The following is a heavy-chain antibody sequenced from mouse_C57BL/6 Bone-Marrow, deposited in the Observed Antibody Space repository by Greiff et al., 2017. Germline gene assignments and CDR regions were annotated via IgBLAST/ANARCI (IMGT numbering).Heavy chain of an antibody. V-gene: IGHV1-50*01. CDR2: IDPSDSYT. CDR3: ARWGYGSSSSY. CDR1: GYTFTSYW. D-gene: IGHD1-1*01. J-gene: IGHJ2*01. Sequence: QVQLQQPGAELVKPGASVKLSCKASGYTFTSYWMQWVKQRPGQGLQWIGEIDPSDSYTNYNQKFKGKATSTVDSSSSTAYMQLSSLTSEDSAVYYCARWGYGSSSSYWGQGATLTVSS.